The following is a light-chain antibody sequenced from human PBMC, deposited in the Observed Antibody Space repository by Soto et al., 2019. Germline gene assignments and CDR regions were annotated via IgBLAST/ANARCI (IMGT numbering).Light chain of an antibody. CDR2: DAS. V-gene: IGKV3-15*01. CDR3: QQYSNWPPLYT. Sequence: EIVMTQSPATLSVSPGERATLSCRASQSVSSYLAWYQQKPGLPPRLLIYDASTRATGIPDRFSGSGSWPDFPLTISSLQSADFAVYYCQQYSNWPPLYTFGRGTKLEIK. CDR1: QSVSSY. J-gene: IGKJ2*01.